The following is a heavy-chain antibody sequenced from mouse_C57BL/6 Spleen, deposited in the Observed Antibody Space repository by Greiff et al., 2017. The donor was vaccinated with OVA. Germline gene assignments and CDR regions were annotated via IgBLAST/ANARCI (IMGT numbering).Heavy chain of an antibody. CDR3: ARGDGTYGAC. CDR1: GYTFTSYW. CDR2: IDPYDSDT. Sequence: QVQLQQPGAELVRPGSSVKLSCKASGYTFTSYWMHWVKQRPIQGLEWIGNIDPYDSDTHYNQKFKDKATLTVDKSSSTAYMQLSSLTSDDSAVYYCARGDGTYGACWGQGTLVTVSA. J-gene: IGHJ3*01. D-gene: IGHD2-1*01. V-gene: IGHV1-52*01.